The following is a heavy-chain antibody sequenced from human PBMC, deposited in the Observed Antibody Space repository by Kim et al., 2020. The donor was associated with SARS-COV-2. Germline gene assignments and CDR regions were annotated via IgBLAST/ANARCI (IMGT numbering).Heavy chain of an antibody. V-gene: IGHV1-18*01. D-gene: IGHD2-2*01. J-gene: IGHJ6*03. Sequence: ASVKVSCKTSGYTFTNSGISWVRQAPGQGLEWMGWINAYNGNTNYAQRFQDRVTMTTDTSTSTAYMEVRSLRSDDTAVYYCAREVQLLFGDYYYYYMDVWGKGTTVTVSS. CDR1: GYTFTNSG. CDR3: AREVQLLFGDYYYYYMDV. CDR2: INAYNGNT.